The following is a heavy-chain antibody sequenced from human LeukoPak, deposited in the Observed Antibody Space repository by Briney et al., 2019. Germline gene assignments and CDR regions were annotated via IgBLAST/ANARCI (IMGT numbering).Heavy chain of an antibody. D-gene: IGHD6-19*01. CDR3: ARGLFSSGDDY. CDR1: GYTYY. J-gene: IGHJ4*02. V-gene: IGHV1-2*02. Sequence: ASVTVSCKASGYTYYMHWVRQAPGQGLEWMGWINPNSGGTNYAQKFQGRVTMTRDTSISTAYMELSRLRSDDTAVYYCARGLFSSGDDYWGQGTLVTVSS. CDR2: INPNSGGT.